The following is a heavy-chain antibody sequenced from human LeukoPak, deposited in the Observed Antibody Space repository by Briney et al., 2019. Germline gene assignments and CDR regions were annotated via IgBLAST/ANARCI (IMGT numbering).Heavy chain of an antibody. V-gene: IGHV3-74*01. D-gene: IGHD6-25*01. J-gene: IGHJ4*02. CDR3: AHPAAGGFDY. CDR1: GFTFSRYW. CDR2: INSDGSST. Sequence: GGSLRLSCAASGFTFSRYWMHWVRQAPGKGLVWVSRINSDGSSTSYADSVKGRFNISRDNAKNTLYLQMNSLRAEDTAVYYCAHPAAGGFDYWGQGTLVTVSS.